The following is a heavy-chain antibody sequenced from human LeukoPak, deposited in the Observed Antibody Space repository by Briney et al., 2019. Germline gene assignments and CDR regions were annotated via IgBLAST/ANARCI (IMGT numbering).Heavy chain of an antibody. CDR1: GFTVSSNY. CDR3: ATTLTDGRPFDY. V-gene: IGHV3-66*01. J-gene: IGHJ4*02. Sequence: KTGGSLRLSCAASGFTVSSNYMSWVRQAPGKGLEWVSVIYSGGSTYYADSVKGRFTISRDNSKNTLYLQMNSLRAEDTAVYYCATTLTDGRPFDYWGQGTLVTVSS. CDR2: IYSGGST. D-gene: IGHD5-24*01.